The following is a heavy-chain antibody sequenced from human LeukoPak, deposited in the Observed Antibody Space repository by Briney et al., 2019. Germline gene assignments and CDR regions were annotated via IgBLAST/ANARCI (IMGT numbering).Heavy chain of an antibody. CDR2: INHSGST. V-gene: IGHV4-34*01. CDR3: AGDLGSSWDY. J-gene: IGHJ4*02. CDR1: GGSFSGYY. Sequence: SETLSLTCAVYGGSFSGYYWSWIRQPPGKGLEWIGEINHSGSTNYNPTLKSRVTISVDTSKNQFSLKLSSVTAADTAVYYCAGDLGSSWDYWGQGTLVTVSS. D-gene: IGHD6-13*01.